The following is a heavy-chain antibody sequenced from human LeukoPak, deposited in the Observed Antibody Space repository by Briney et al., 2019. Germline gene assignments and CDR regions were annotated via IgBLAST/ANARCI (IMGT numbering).Heavy chain of an antibody. CDR3: ARTVSRGVIMTRIHYFDY. CDR1: GGSFSGYY. V-gene: IGHV4-34*01. Sequence: TTSETLSLTCAVYGGSFSGYYWSWIRQPPGKGLEWIGEINHSGSTNYNPSLKSRVTISVDTSKNQFSLKLSSVTAADTAVYYCARTVSRGVIMTRIHYFDYWGQGTLVTVSS. CDR2: INHSGST. J-gene: IGHJ4*02. D-gene: IGHD3-10*01.